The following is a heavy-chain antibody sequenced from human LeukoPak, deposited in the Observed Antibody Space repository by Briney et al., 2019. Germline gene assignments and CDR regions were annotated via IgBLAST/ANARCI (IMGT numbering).Heavy chain of an antibody. CDR3: ARLYSGSYYVAFDI. V-gene: IGHV3-48*04. CDR2: ISSSSSTI. Sequence: GGSLRLSCAASGFTFSSYSMNWVRQAPGKGLEWVSYISSSSSTIYYADSVKGRFTISRDNAKNSLYLQMNSLRAEDTAVYYCARLYSGSYYVAFDIWGQGTMVTVSS. J-gene: IGHJ3*02. D-gene: IGHD1-26*01. CDR1: GFTFSSYS.